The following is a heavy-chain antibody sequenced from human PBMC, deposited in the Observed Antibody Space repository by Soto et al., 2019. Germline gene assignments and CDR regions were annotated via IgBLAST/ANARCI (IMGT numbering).Heavy chain of an antibody. V-gene: IGHV1-58*01. J-gene: IGHJ3*02. CDR2: IVVGSGNT. Sequence: VKVSCTASGFTFTNSAVQWVRQARGQRLEWIGWIVVGSGNTNYEQKFQERVNITRDMSTSTAYMELISLRSEDTAVYYCAADSGSYQNAFDIWGQGTMVTVSS. CDR1: GFTFTNSA. D-gene: IGHD1-26*01. CDR3: AADSGSYQNAFDI.